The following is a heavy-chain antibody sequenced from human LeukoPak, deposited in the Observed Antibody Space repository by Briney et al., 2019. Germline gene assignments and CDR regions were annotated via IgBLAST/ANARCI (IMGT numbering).Heavy chain of an antibody. CDR1: GGFIRSYY. Sequence: SETLSLTCTVSGGFIRSYYWSWLRQPPGKGLEWIGYIYYCGWTSYKPSLKRRVTISVATSKKQFSLKLCSGTAADTAFYYCTRYIVSYPHDAFDIWGQGTMVTVSS. J-gene: IGHJ3*02. CDR3: TRYIVSYPHDAFDI. D-gene: IGHD2/OR15-2a*01. V-gene: IGHV4-59*01. CDR2: IYYCGWT.